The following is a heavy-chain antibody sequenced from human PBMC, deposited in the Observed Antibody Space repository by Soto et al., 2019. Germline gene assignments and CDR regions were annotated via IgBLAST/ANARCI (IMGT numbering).Heavy chain of an antibody. CDR2: ISSSSSTI. CDR3: ARDLRLQLYVPMYYFDY. V-gene: IGHV3-48*01. J-gene: IGHJ4*02. D-gene: IGHD4-4*01. CDR1: GFTFSSYS. Sequence: EVQLVESGGGLVQPGGSLRLSCAASGFTFSSYSMNWVRQAPGKGLEWVSYISSSSSTIYYADSVKGRFTISRDNAKNSLYLQMNSLRAEDTAVYYCARDLRLQLYVPMYYFDYWGQGTLVTVSS.